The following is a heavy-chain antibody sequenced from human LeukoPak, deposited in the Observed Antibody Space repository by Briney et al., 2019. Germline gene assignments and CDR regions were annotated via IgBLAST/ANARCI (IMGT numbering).Heavy chain of an antibody. D-gene: IGHD4-17*01. J-gene: IGHJ4*02. V-gene: IGHV3-49*04. CDR1: GFTFGDYA. CDR2: IRIKAYGGTT. CDR3: TRDRRGDYPHFDY. Sequence: GGSLRLSCTASGFTFGDYAVSWVRQAPGKGLEWVGFIRIKAYGGTTEYAASGKGRFIISRDDSKSLAYLQMNSLKTEDTVVYYCTRDRRGDYPHFDYWGQGTLVTVSS.